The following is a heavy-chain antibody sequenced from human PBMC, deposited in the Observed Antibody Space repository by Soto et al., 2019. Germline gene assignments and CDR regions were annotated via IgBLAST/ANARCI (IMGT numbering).Heavy chain of an antibody. Sequence: QVQLQESGPGLVKPSETLSLTCTVSGGSISSYYWSWIRQPPGKGLEWIGYIYYSGSTNYSPSRKSRVTIAVDPSKNQFSLKLSSVTAAYTAVYYCARHHDSWGQGTLVNVSS. CDR3: ARHHDS. CDR2: IYYSGST. J-gene: IGHJ4*02. V-gene: IGHV4-59*08. CDR1: GGSISSYY.